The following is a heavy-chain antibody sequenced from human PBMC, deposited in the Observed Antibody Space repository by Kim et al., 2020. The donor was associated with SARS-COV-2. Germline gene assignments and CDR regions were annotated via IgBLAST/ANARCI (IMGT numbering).Heavy chain of an antibody. Sequence: ASVKVSCKASGYTFTSYAMNWVRQAPGQGLEWMGWINTNTGNPTYAQGFTGRFVFSLDTSVSTAYLQISSLKAEDTAVYYCARGPNPLPAYYDFWSGYSVALGGYFDLWGRGTLVTVSS. CDR3: ARGPNPLPAYYDFWSGYSVALGGYFDL. J-gene: IGHJ2*01. V-gene: IGHV7-4-1*02. CDR1: GYTFTSYA. D-gene: IGHD3-3*01. CDR2: INTNTGNP.